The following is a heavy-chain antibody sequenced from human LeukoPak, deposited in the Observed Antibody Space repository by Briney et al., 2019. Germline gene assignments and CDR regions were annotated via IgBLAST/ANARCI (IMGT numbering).Heavy chain of an antibody. CDR2: IIPIFGTA. Sequence: ASVPVSYQACGGTVSSYALSWVRQAPGQGLEWMGGIIPIFGTAHYQQKFQGRVTITTDESTNTADMELSSLRYEDTAVYYWARGDNWLDPWGQGTLVTVSS. J-gene: IGHJ5*02. V-gene: IGHV1-69*05. CDR1: GGTVSSYA. CDR3: ARGDNWLDP.